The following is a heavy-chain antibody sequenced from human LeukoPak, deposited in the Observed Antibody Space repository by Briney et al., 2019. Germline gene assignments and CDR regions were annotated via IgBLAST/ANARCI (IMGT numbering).Heavy chain of an antibody. J-gene: IGHJ4*02. D-gene: IGHD6-19*01. V-gene: IGHV3-21*01. Sequence: GGSLRLSCAASGFTFSTYSMNWVRQAPGKGLEWVSSITSTSSYIHYADSVKGRFTISRDNATNSVYLQMNSLRAEDTAVYYCAREEAVAGSFDYWGQGTLVTVSS. CDR1: GFTFSTYS. CDR3: AREEAVAGSFDY. CDR2: ITSTSSYI.